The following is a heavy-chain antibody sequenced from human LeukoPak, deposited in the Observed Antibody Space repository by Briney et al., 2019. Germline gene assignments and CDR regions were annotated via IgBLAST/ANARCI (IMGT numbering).Heavy chain of an antibody. CDR1: GASITTTLYY. Sequence: SETPSLTCTVSGASITTTLYYWVWARQSPGKGLEWIGSFYYGGITYYHPSLKSRVTVSVDTSRSQFSLKLISVTAADTAVYYCARAGRDGYSPASDSFDIWGQGKTVTVSS. CDR2: FYYGGIT. J-gene: IGHJ3*02. CDR3: ARAGRDGYSPASDSFDI. V-gene: IGHV4-39*07. D-gene: IGHD5-24*01.